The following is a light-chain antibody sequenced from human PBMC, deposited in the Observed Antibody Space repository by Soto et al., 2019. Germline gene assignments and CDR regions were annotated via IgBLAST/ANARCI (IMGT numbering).Light chain of an antibody. Sequence: EIVFTQSPGTLSLSPGEGATLSCRASQSVSSSYLAWYQQKPGQAPRLLIYAASSRATGIPDRFSGGGSGTDFTLTISRLEPEDFAVYYCQQCGSSPWTFGQGTKVDIK. CDR1: QSVSSSY. V-gene: IGKV3-20*01. CDR2: AAS. CDR3: QQCGSSPWT. J-gene: IGKJ1*01.